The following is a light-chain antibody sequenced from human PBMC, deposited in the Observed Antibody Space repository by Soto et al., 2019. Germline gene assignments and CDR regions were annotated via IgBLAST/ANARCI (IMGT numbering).Light chain of an antibody. CDR2: GAS. V-gene: IGKV3-20*01. CDR1: QSVSSTY. Sequence: EIVLTQSPGTLSLSPGEIATLSCRASQSVSSTYLAWYQQKPGQAPRLLIYGASSRATGIPDRFSGGGSGTDFTLTISRVEPEDFAVYYCQQCGSSPWTFGQGTKVEIK. CDR3: QQCGSSPWT. J-gene: IGKJ1*01.